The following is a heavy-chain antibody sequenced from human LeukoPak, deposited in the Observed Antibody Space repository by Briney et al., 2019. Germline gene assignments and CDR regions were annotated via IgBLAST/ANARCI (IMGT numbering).Heavy chain of an antibody. Sequence: PSETLSLTCTVSGGSISNTPYYWGWIRQSPGTGLEWIGTIYYTGSTYYNPSLKGRVSISVDTSNNQFSLKLSSVTAADTAVYYCARTWGLAAAGLDYWGQGTLVTVSS. J-gene: IGHJ4*02. D-gene: IGHD6-13*01. V-gene: IGHV4-39*07. CDR1: GGSISNTPYY. CDR3: ARTWGLAAAGLDY. CDR2: IYYTGST.